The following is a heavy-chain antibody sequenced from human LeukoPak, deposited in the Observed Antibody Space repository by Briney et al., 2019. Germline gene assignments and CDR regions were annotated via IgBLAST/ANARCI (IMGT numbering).Heavy chain of an antibody. CDR2: MNPNTGNT. CDR1: GYTFTRDD. V-gene: IGHV1-8*01. CDR3: ARGAYYYDSSGYYYKKYYFDY. D-gene: IGHD3-22*01. J-gene: IGHJ4*02. Sequence: GASVKVSCKASGYTFTRDDINWVRQATGQGLEWMGWMNPNTGNTGYAQKFQGRVTMTRNTSISTAYMELSSLRSEDTAVYYCARGAYYYDSSGYYYKKYYFDYWGQGTLVTVSS.